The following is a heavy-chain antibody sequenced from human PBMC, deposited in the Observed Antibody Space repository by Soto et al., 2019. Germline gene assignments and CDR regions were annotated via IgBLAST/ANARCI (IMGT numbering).Heavy chain of an antibody. CDR3: ARGGDYYDSSGYYYGGY. CDR2: IIPIFGTA. V-gene: IGHV1-69*12. J-gene: IGHJ4*02. Sequence: QVQLVQSGAEVKKPGSSVKVSCKASGGTFSSYAISWVRQAPGQGLEWMGGIIPIFGTANYAQKFQGRVTITADESTSTAYMELSSLSSEDTAVYYCARGGDYYDSSGYYYGGYWGQGTLVTVSS. CDR1: GGTFSSYA. D-gene: IGHD3-22*01.